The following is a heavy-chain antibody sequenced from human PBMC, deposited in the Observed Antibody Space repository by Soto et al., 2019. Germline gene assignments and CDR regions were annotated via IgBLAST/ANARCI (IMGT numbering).Heavy chain of an antibody. D-gene: IGHD3-10*01. CDR3: AKDYGSGPLGY. Sequence: QVQLVESGGGVVQPGRSLRLSCAASGFTFSSYGMHWVRQAPGKGLEWVAVISYDGSNKYYADSVKGRFTISRDNSKNTLYLQMNSLRAEDTAVYYCAKDYGSGPLGYWGQGTLVTVSS. V-gene: IGHV3-30*18. J-gene: IGHJ4*02. CDR2: ISYDGSNK. CDR1: GFTFSSYG.